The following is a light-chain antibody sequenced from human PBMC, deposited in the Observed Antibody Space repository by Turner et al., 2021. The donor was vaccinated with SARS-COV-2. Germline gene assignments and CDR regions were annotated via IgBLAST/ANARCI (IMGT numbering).Light chain of an antibody. J-gene: IGLJ3*02. CDR1: SSNIVSNY. CDR2: RKN. CDR3: AAWDDSLSGWV. Sequence: QSVLTQPPSASGTPGQGVTISCSGSSSNIVSNYVYWYQQLPGTAPKLLVYRKNQRPSGVPDRFSGPKSGTSASLAISGLRSEDEADYYCAAWDDSLSGWVFGGGTKLTVL. V-gene: IGLV1-47*01.